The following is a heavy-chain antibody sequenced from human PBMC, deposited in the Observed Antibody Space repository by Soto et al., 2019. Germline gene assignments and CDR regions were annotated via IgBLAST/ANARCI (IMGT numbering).Heavy chain of an antibody. J-gene: IGHJ4*02. CDR1: GGSISSYY. V-gene: IGHV4-59*01. D-gene: IGHD1-26*01. CDR3: ARGSGSYSPFDY. CDR2: IYYSGST. Sequence: PSETLSLTCTVSGGSISSYYWNWIRQPPGKGLEWIGYIYYSGSTNYNPSLKSRVTISVDTSKNQFSLKLSSVTAADTAVYYCARGSGSYSPFDYWGQGTLVTSPQ.